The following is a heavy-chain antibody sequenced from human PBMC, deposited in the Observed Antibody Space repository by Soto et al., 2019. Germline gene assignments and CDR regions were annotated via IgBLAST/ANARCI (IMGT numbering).Heavy chain of an antibody. Sequence: GASVKVSCKASGNTVPNYAIHWVRQAPGQRLEWMGWINGGNGNTYYSEHFQGRVTMTRDTSTSTVYMEVSSLRSEDTAVYYCSRVDPGETSPFDHWGQGTLVTVSS. CDR2: INGGNGNT. J-gene: IGHJ4*02. CDR1: GNTVPNYA. CDR3: SRVDPGETSPFDH. D-gene: IGHD3-10*01. V-gene: IGHV1-3*01.